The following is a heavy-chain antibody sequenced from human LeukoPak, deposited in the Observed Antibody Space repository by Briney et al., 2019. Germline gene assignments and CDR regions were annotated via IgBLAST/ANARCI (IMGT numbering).Heavy chain of an antibody. CDR1: GFTFSSYA. J-gene: IGHJ4*02. D-gene: IGHD4-23*01. Sequence: GGSLRLSCAASGFTFSSYAMSWVRQAPGKGLEWVSAISGSGGSTYYAYSVKGRFTISRDNSKNTLYLQMNSLRAEDTAVYYCAKERSDYGGNPLPTPPDYWGQGTLVTVSS. CDR3: AKERSDYGGNPLPTPPDY. CDR2: ISGSGGST. V-gene: IGHV3-23*01.